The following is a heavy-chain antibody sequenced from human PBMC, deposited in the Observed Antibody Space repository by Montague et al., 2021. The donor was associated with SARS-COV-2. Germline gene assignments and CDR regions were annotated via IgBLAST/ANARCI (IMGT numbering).Heavy chain of an antibody. J-gene: IGHJ4*02. CDR2: THYSGTT. CDR1: SGSLNGYY. CDR3: ARGTAYDHVYY. D-gene: IGHD2-8*02. Sequence: SETLSLTCTASSGSLNGYYWNWIRQPPGKGLEWIGFTHYSGTTKXXPSLKSRLNMSLDTSKNQFSLTLNSVTAADTAIYYCARGTAYDHVYYWGQGAPVTVAS. V-gene: IGHV4-59*12.